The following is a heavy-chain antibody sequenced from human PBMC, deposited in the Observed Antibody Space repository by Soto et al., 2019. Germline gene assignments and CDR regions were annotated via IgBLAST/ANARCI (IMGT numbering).Heavy chain of an antibody. Sequence: VGSLRLSCAASGFTFSSYSMNCVRHAPGKGLEWVSSISSSSSYIYYADSVKGRFTISRDNAKNSLYLQMNSLRSEDTAVYYCARVVRNQVPHRGVSHVWGQGTMVTLS. CDR3: ARVVRNQVPHRGVSHV. D-gene: IGHD2-2*01. J-gene: IGHJ3*01. CDR2: ISSSSSYI. V-gene: IGHV3-21*01. CDR1: GFTFSSYS.